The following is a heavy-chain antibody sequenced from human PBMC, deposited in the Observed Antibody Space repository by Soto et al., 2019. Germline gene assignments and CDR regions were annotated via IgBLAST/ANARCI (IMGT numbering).Heavy chain of an antibody. CDR1: GYMFTSYD. Sequence: ASVKVSCKASGYMFTSYDINWVRQAPGQGLEWMGVIDPSGGSRFYAQNFQGRVTMTRDTSTSTVCMELSSLRSEDTAVYYCARAGVPGIAAAGTFDYWGQGTLVTVSS. J-gene: IGHJ4*02. V-gene: IGHV1-46*03. CDR3: ARAGVPGIAAAGTFDY. CDR2: IDPSGGSR. D-gene: IGHD6-13*01.